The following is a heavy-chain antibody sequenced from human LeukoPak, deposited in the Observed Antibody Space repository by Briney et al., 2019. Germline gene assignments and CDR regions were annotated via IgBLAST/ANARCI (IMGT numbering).Heavy chain of an antibody. D-gene: IGHD3-16*02. CDR1: GYTLTELS. CDR3: ATDLRDYVWGSYRRFDY. J-gene: IGHJ4*02. Sequence: ASVKVSCKVSGYTLTELSMHWMRQAPGKGLEWMGGFDPEDGETIYAQKFQGRVTMTEDTSTDTAYMEPSSLRSEDTAVYYCATDLRDYVWGSYRRFDYWGQGTLVTVSS. V-gene: IGHV1-24*01. CDR2: FDPEDGET.